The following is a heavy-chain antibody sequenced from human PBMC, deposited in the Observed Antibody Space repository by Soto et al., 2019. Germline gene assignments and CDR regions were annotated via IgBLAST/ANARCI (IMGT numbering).Heavy chain of an antibody. V-gene: IGHV3-48*03. Sequence: SLRLSCAASGFTFSSYEMNWVRQAPGKGLEWVSYISSSGSTIYYADSVKGRFTISRDNAKNSLYLQMNSLRAEDTAVYYCARDRGYCSGGSCYLDAFDIWGQGTMVTVSS. CDR1: GFTFSSYE. CDR2: ISSSGSTI. D-gene: IGHD2-15*01. CDR3: ARDRGYCSGGSCYLDAFDI. J-gene: IGHJ3*02.